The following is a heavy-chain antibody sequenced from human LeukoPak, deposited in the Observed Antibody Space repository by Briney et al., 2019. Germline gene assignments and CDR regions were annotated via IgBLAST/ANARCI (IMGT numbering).Heavy chain of an antibody. V-gene: IGHV3-53*04. CDR1: GFXVSSNY. J-gene: IGHJ6*02. CDR3: ARDSTVGYYYGMDV. Sequence: GGSLRLSCAASGFXVSSNYMSWVRQAPGKGLEWVSVIYSGGSTYYADSVKGRFTISRHKSKNTLYLQMNSLRAEDTAVYYCARDSTVGYYYGMDVWGQGTSVTVSS. CDR2: IYSGGST. D-gene: IGHD4-17*01.